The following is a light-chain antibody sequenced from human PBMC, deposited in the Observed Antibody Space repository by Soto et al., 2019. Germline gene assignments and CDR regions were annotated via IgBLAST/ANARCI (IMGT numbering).Light chain of an antibody. J-gene: IGLJ1*01. CDR3: TSYTSTSTYV. CDR1: SSDVGAYNY. Sequence: QSVLTQPASVSGPHGQSITISCTGTSSDVGAYNYVSWYQHHPGKAPRLVIYDVTNRPSGISDRFSGSKSGNTASLTISGLLAEDEADYYCTSYTSTSTYVFGTGTKLTVL. CDR2: DVT. V-gene: IGLV2-14*01.